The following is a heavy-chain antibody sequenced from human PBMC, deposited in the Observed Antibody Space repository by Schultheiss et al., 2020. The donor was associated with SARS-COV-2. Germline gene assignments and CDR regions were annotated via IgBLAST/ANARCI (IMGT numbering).Heavy chain of an antibody. D-gene: IGHD6-13*01. V-gene: IGHV1-18*01. Sequence: ASVKVSCKASGYTFTSFGISWVRQAPGQGLEWMGWISAYNGNTNYAQKLQGRVTMTTDTSTSTAYMELRSLRSDDTAVYYCARDLGSSRRGWFDPWGQGTLVTVSS. CDR2: ISAYNGNT. CDR1: GYTFTSFG. J-gene: IGHJ5*02. CDR3: ARDLGSSRRGWFDP.